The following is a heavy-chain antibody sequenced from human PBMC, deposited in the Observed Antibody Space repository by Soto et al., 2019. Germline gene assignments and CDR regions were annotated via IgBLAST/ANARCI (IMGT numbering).Heavy chain of an antibody. V-gene: IGHV3-33*01. CDR3: ARVPLTYCGGDCHAFDI. J-gene: IGHJ3*02. CDR2: IWYDGSNK. D-gene: IGHD2-21*01. CDR1: GFTLSSYG. Sequence: GGSLRLSCAASGFTLSSYGMHWVRQAPGKGLEWVAVIWYDGSNKYYADSVKGRFTISRDNSKNTLYLQMNSLRAEDTAVYYCARVPLTYCGGDCHAFDIWGQGTMVT.